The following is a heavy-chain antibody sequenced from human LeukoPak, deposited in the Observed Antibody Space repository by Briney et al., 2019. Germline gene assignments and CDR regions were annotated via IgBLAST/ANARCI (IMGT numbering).Heavy chain of an antibody. CDR2: ISSSSSYI. J-gene: IGHJ3*01. CDR3: ARCLGATSCAFDL. D-gene: IGHD1-26*01. V-gene: IGHV3-21*01. CDR1: GFTFSSYS. Sequence: GGSLRLSCAASGFTFSSYSMNWVRQAPGKGLEWVSSISSSSSYIYYADSVKGRFTISRDNAKNSLYLQKNSRRAEDTAVYYCARCLGATSCAFDLWGQGTMVTVSS.